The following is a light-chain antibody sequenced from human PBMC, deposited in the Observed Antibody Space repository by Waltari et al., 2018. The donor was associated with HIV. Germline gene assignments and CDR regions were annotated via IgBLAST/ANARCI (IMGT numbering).Light chain of an antibody. J-gene: IGKJ2*01. CDR3: QQRTNWPPYT. V-gene: IGKV3-11*01. Sequence: EIVLSQSPATLSLSPGERATLPCRASQSVGKYLAWYQQKPGQAPRLLIYDASDRATGIPARFSGSGSRTDFTLTISSLEPEDFAVYYCQQRTNWPPYTFGQGTKLEIK. CDR2: DAS. CDR1: QSVGKY.